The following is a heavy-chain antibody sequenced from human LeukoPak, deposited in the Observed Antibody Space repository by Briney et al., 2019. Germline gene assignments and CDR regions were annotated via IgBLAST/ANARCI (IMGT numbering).Heavy chain of an antibody. CDR1: GGTFSSYA. CDR3: ARDLPDYDSSGYYYNYFDY. J-gene: IGHJ4*02. V-gene: IGHV1-69*04. CDR2: IIPILGIA. D-gene: IGHD3-22*01. Sequence: SVKVSCKASGGTFSSYAISWVRQAPGQGLEWMGRIIPILGIANYAQKFQGRVTITADKSTSTAYMELSSLRSEDTAVYYCARDLPDYDSSGYYYNYFDYWGQGTLVTVSS.